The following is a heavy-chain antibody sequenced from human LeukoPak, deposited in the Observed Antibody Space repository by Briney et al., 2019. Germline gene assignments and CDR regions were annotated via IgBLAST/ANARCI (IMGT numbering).Heavy chain of an antibody. V-gene: IGHV4-38-2*02. CDR2: IYHTGSA. J-gene: IGHJ4*02. CDR1: GYSFTSGHY. Sequence: SETLSLTCSVSGYSFTSGHYWGWIRQPPGKGLEWIANIYHTGSAHYNPSLKSRVTISVDTSKNQFSLKLSSVTAADTAVYYCARVGDSSSFSYWGQGTLVTVSS. D-gene: IGHD6-13*01. CDR3: ARVGDSSSFSY.